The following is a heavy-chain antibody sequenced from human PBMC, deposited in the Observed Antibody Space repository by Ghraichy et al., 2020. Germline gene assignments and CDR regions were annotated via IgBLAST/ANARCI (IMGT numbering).Heavy chain of an antibody. J-gene: IGHJ4*02. Sequence: SGPTLVKPTETLTLTCTVSGFSLSNTKIGVSWIRQPPGKALEWLAHIFSNDEKSYNTSLKSRLTISKDTAKSQVVLTLTNVDPVDTATYYCARIYRNNYDFDYCGQGTLVTVSS. V-gene: IGHV2-26*01. CDR3: ARIYRNNYDFDY. D-gene: IGHD3-22*01. CDR1: GFSLSNTKIG. CDR2: IFSNDEK.